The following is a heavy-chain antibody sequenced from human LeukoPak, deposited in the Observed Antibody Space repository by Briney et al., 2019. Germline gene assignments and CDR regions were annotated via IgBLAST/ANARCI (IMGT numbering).Heavy chain of an antibody. CDR1: GFTFSSFG. D-gene: IGHD3-10*01. J-gene: IGHJ4*02. V-gene: IGHV3-30*18. CDR3: AKGSGSYYYFDY. Sequence: PGGSLRLSCTASGFTFSSFGMHWVRQAPGKGLEWVAVISSDGSNKYYADSVRGRFTISRDNSKKTLYLLMNSLRAEDTAVYYCAKGSGSYYYFDYWGQGTLVTVSS. CDR2: ISSDGSNK.